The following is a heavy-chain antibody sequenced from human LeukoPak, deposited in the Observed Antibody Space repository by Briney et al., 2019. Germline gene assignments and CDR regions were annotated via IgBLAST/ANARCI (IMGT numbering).Heavy chain of an antibody. CDR1: GFTFSDYY. CDR2: ISSSGSTI. J-gene: IGHJ4*02. D-gene: IGHD1-26*01. CDR3: ARDQVVGASQAYDY. V-gene: IGHV3-11*01. Sequence: PGGSLRLSCAASGFTFSDYYMSWIRQAPGKGLEWVSYISSSGSTIYYADSVKGRFTISRDNAKNSLYLQMNSLRAEDTAVYYCARDQVVGASQAYDYWGQGTLVTVSS.